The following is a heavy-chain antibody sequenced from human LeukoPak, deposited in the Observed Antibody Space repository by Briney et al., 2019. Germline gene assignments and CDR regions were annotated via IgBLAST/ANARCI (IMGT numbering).Heavy chain of an antibody. CDR3: ARRNMLEYCSGGSCYPDYYYGMDV. Sequence: SETLSLTCTVSGGSISSDDYYWSWIRQPPGKGLEWIGYIYYSGSTYYNPSLKSRVTISVDTSKNQFSLKLSSVTAADTDVYYCARRNMLEYCSGGSCYPDYYYGMDVWGKGTTVSVSS. J-gene: IGHJ6*04. CDR1: GGSISSDDYY. CDR2: IYYSGST. V-gene: IGHV4-30-4*01. D-gene: IGHD2-15*01.